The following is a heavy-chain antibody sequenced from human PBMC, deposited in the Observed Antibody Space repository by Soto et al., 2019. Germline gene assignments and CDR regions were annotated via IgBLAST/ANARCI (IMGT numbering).Heavy chain of an antibody. Sequence: SETLSLTCTVSGGSISSYYWSWIRQPPGKGLEWIGYIYYSGSTNYNPSLKSRVTISVDTSKNQFSLKLSSVTAADTAVYYCARGPLWKLVRGSNYFDYWGQGTLVTVSS. J-gene: IGHJ4*02. CDR3: ARGPLWKLVRGSNYFDY. CDR1: GGSISSYY. D-gene: IGHD6-6*01. CDR2: IYYSGST. V-gene: IGHV4-59*01.